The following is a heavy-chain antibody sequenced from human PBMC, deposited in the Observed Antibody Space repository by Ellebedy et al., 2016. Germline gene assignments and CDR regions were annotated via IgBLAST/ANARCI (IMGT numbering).Heavy chain of an antibody. J-gene: IGHJ4*02. D-gene: IGHD6-6*01. CDR1: GYTFTGYY. V-gene: IGHV1-2*02. CDR3: ARGGSSSPDY. Sequence: ASVKVSCXASGYTFTGYYMHWVRQAPGQGLEWMGWINPNSGGPNYAQKFQGTVTMTRDTSISTAYMDLSRLTSDDTAVYYCARGGSSSPDYWGQGTLVTVSS. CDR2: INPNSGGP.